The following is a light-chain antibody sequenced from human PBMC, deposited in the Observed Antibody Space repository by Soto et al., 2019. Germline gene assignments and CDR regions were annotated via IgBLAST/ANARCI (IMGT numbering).Light chain of an antibody. Sequence: EMVMPQSPATLSVSPGQIATLSFRASHSFSSNLAWYQQKPGQAPRLLIYGAFNRAAGIPARFSGSGSGTDFTLTISSLEPEDSAVYYCQQRNVWPPGTFGQGTRLEIK. CDR3: QQRNVWPPGT. V-gene: IGKV3-11*01. CDR2: GAF. J-gene: IGKJ5*01. CDR1: HSFSSN.